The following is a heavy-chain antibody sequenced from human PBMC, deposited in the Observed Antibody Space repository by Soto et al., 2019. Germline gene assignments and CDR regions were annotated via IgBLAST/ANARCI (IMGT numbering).Heavy chain of an antibody. D-gene: IGHD1-26*01. V-gene: IGHV1-18*04. CDR1: VYTFTSYG. CDR2: ISAYNGNT. CDR3: AADISTNSGSYLDY. Sequence: ASVKVSCKASVYTFTSYGISWVRQAPGQGLEWMGWISAYNGNTNYAQKLQGRVTMTTDTSTSTAYMELSSLRSEDTAVYYCAADISTNSGSYLDYWGQGTLVTVSS. J-gene: IGHJ4*02.